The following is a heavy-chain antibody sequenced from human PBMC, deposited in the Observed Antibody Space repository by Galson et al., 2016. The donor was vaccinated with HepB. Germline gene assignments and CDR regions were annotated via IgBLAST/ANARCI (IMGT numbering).Heavy chain of an antibody. CDR3: ARESGHQLTLGY. J-gene: IGHJ4*02. CDR2: IIPIFGTA. D-gene: IGHD3-3*01. V-gene: IGHV1-69*13. CDR1: GGTFGTYA. Sequence: SVKVSCKASGGTFGTYALSWVRQAPGQGLECVGGIIPIFGTAKYAQKFHGRVMITADESTSTAYMELSSLTSEDTAIYYCARESGHQLTLGYWGQGTPVIVSS.